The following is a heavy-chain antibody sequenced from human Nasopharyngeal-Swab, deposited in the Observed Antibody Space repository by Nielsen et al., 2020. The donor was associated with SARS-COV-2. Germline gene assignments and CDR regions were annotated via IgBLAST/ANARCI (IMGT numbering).Heavy chain of an antibody. CDR2: INHSGST. J-gene: IGHJ6*03. Sequence: WIRQPPGKGLEWIGEINHSGSTNYNPSLKSRVTISVDTSKNQFSLKLSSVTAADTAVYYCAREGRYGQRKLNYYYYMDVWGKGTTVTVSS. D-gene: IGHD3-9*01. V-gene: IGHV4-34*01. CDR3: AREGRYGQRKLNYYYYMDV.